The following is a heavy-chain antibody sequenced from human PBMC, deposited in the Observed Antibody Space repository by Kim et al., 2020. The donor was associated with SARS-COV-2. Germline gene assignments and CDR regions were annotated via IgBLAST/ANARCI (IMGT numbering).Heavy chain of an antibody. CDR1: GFTFGDYA. J-gene: IGHJ5*02. CDR3: AKAIWFGEETWFDP. D-gene: IGHD3-10*01. Sequence: GGSLRLSCAASGFTFGDYAMHWVRQAPGKGLEWVSGISWNSGSIGYADSVKGRFTISRDNAKNSLYLQMNSLRAEDTALYYCAKAIWFGEETWFDPWGQGTLVTVSS. V-gene: IGHV3-9*01. CDR2: ISWNSGSI.